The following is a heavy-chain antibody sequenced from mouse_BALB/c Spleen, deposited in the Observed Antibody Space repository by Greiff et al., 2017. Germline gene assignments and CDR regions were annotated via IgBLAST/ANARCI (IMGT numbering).Heavy chain of an antibody. J-gene: IGHJ3*01. CDR2: ISSGGSYP. CDR1: GFTFSGFA. Sequence: EVKLMESGGGLVRPGGSLKLSCAASGFTFSGFAMSWVRQSPEKRLEWVAEISSGGSYPYYPDTVTGRFTISRDNAKNTLYLEMSSLRSEATAMYYCARETGTYWGQGTLVTVSA. V-gene: IGHV5-9-4*01. D-gene: IGHD4-1*01. CDR3: ARETGTY.